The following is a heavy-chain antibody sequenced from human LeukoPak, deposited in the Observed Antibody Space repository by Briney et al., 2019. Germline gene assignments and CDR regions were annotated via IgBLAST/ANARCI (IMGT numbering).Heavy chain of an antibody. V-gene: IGHV4-31*03. CDR2: IYYSGST. Sequence: PSQTLSLTCTVSSGSITTGGYYWSWIRQHPGKGLEWIGNIYYSGSTYYNPSLKSRPIISIDTSKNQFSLKLTSVTAADTAVYYCARGRFLEWSDPSWFDPWGQGTLVTVSS. CDR3: ARGRFLEWSDPSWFDP. D-gene: IGHD3-3*01. J-gene: IGHJ5*02. CDR1: SGSITTGGYY.